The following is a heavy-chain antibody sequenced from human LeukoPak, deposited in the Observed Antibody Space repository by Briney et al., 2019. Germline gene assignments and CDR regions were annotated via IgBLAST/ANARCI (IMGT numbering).Heavy chain of an antibody. Sequence: GGSLRLSCAASRFTFSSSAMSWVRQAPGKGLEWVSTISGSGGSTYSTDSVKGRFTISRGNSKSTLYLQMNSLRVEDMAIYYCAKGGPQFFDYWGQGTLVTVSS. CDR1: RFTFSSSA. CDR2: ISGSGGST. D-gene: IGHD5-24*01. J-gene: IGHJ4*02. CDR3: AKGGPQFFDY. V-gene: IGHV3-23*01.